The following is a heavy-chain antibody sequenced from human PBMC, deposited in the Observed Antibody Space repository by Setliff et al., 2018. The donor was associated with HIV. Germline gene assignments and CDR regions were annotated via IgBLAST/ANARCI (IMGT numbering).Heavy chain of an antibody. CDR1: GGSFSSATYS. CDR3: ARVNSRNWFDP. Sequence: PSETLSLTCTVSGGSFSSATYSWIWIRQPAGKGLEYIGLIYTSGNTRYNPSLKSRLSISVDTSKNQISLKLSSVAAADTAVYYCARVNSRNWFDPWGQGTLVTVSS. J-gene: IGHJ5*02. CDR2: IYTSGNT. V-gene: IGHV4-61*02. D-gene: IGHD6-13*01.